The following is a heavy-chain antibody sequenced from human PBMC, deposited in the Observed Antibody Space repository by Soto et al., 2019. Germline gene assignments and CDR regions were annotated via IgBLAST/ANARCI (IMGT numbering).Heavy chain of an antibody. D-gene: IGHD1-26*01. CDR2: MNPNSGNT. Sequence: QVQLVQSGAEVKKPGASVKVSCKASGYTFTSYDINWVRQATGQGLEWMGWMNPNSGNTGHAQKYQGRVTMPRTTSISTADMELSSLRSEDTAVYYCARDHSGSCDYWGQGTLVTVSS. CDR1: GYTFTSYD. CDR3: ARDHSGSCDY. V-gene: IGHV1-8*01. J-gene: IGHJ4*02.